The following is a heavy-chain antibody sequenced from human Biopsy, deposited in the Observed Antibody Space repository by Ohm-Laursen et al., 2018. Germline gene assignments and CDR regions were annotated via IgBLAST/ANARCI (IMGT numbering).Heavy chain of an antibody. CDR2: ISSSSNFI. CDR1: GLTFSRHS. CDR3: ARVLLPAAAVHYGMDV. Sequence: SLRLSCSASGLTFSRHSMHWVRQAPGKGLAWVSSISSSSNFIYYGDPVKGRFTISRDNAKNSLYLQMNSLRAEDTAVYYCARVLLPAAAVHYGMDVWGQGATVTVSS. J-gene: IGHJ6*02. D-gene: IGHD2-2*01. V-gene: IGHV3-21*01.